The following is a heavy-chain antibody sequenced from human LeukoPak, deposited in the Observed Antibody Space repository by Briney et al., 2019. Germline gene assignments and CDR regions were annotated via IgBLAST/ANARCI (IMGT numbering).Heavy chain of an antibody. Sequence: SETLSPTCSVSGASLTRPTYYPWSWIRQPPGKGLELIGSLFSTGSATLNPSLKSRVTMSLDTSKSQFSLKLSSVTAEDSAVYYCARFKSGGFSYFDSWGQGTLVAVSS. J-gene: IGHJ4*02. CDR2: LFSTGSA. CDR1: GASLTRPTYY. CDR3: ARFKSGGFSYFDS. V-gene: IGHV4-61*01. D-gene: IGHD3-3*01.